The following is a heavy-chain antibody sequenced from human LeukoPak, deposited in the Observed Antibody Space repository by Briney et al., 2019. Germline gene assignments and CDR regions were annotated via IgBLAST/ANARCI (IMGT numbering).Heavy chain of an antibody. CDR1: GYTFTSYG. D-gene: IGHD1-14*01. V-gene: IGHV1-18*03. Sequence: ASVKVSCKASGYTFTSYGISWVRQAPGQGLEWMGWISAYNGNTNYAQKLQGRVTMTTDTSTSTAYMELRSLRSDDMAVYYCARDYRPNYYYYMDVWGKGTTVTVSS. J-gene: IGHJ6*03. CDR2: ISAYNGNT. CDR3: ARDYRPNYYYYMDV.